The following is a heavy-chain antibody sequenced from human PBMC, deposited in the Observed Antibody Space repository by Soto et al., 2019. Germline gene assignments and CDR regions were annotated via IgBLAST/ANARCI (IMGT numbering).Heavy chain of an antibody. CDR1: SGLDIGGDCY. Sequence: SVARCVGSGLDIGGDCYFRCIRQRPGKGLEWIGYIYYSGSTYYNPSLKSRVTISVDTSKNQFSLKLSSVTAADTAVYYCATDHGTSGQRNPPALYGMDVWGQGTTVTVSS. CDR2: IYYSGST. J-gene: IGHJ6*02. V-gene: IGHV4-30-4*01. CDR3: ATDHGTSGQRNPPALYGMDV. D-gene: IGHD3-10*01.